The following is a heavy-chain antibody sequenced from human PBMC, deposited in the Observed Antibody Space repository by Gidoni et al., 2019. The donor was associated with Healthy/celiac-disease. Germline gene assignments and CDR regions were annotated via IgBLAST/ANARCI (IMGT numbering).Heavy chain of an antibody. Sequence: QVQLVQSGAAVKKPGPSVQVPCKVSGYTLPELSMHWVRQAPGKGLEWTGGFDPEDGETIYAQKYQGRVTMTEDTSTDTAYMELSSLRSEDTAVYYCATDVITMVRQGPFDPWGQGTLVTVSS. CDR3: ATDVITMVRQGPFDP. V-gene: IGHV1-24*01. CDR1: GYTLPELS. D-gene: IGHD3-10*01. CDR2: FDPEDGET. J-gene: IGHJ5*02.